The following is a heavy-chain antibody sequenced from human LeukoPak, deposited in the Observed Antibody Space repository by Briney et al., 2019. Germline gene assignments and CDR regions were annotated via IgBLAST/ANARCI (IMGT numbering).Heavy chain of an antibody. CDR1: GFTFSSYA. Sequence: GGSLRLSCAASGFTFSSYAMSWVRQAPGKGLEWVANIKQDGSEKYYVDSVKGRFTISRDNAKNSLALQMNSLRAEDTAVYYCARDEQHGELSYWGQGTLVTVSS. CDR2: IKQDGSEK. J-gene: IGHJ4*02. V-gene: IGHV3-7*01. CDR3: ARDEQHGELSY. D-gene: IGHD3-10*01.